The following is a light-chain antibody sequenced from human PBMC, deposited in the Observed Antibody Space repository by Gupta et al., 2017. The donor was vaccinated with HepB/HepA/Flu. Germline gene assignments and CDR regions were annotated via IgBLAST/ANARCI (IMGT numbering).Light chain of an antibody. V-gene: IGLV1-47*01. Sequence: SVHTAPPSACGPRAQRVLFSCSGSSSSFGGNYVYWYQQLPGTAPKLLIYRNNQRPSGVPDRFSGSKSGTSASLAISGLRSEDEADYYCAAWDDSLSAVVFGGGTKLTV. J-gene: IGLJ2*01. CDR2: RNN. CDR1: SSSFGGNY. CDR3: AAWDDSLSAVV.